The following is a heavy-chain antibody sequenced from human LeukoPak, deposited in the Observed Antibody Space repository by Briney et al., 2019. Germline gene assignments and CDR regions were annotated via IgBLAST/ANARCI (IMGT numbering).Heavy chain of an antibody. D-gene: IGHD6-19*01. J-gene: IGHJ6*03. CDR1: GYSFTSYW. CDR2: IYPGDSDT. CDR3: ARGGDLAGRYYYYYMDV. V-gene: IGHV5-51*01. Sequence: GESLKISCKGSGYSFTSYWIGWVRQMPGKGLERMGIIYPGDSDTRYSPSFQGQVTISADKSISTAYLQWSSLKASDTAMYYCARGGDLAGRYYYYYMDVWGKGTTVTVSS.